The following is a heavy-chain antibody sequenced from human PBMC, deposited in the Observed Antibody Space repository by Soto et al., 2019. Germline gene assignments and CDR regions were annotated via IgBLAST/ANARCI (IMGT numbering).Heavy chain of an antibody. Sequence: EVQLVETGGGLIQPGGSLRLSCAASGFTVSSNYMSWVRQAPGKGLEWVSVIYSGGSTYYADSVKGRFTISRDNSKNTLYLQMNSLRAEDTAVYYCAREARYSSSWEGNYWGQGTLVIVSS. D-gene: IGHD6-13*01. CDR3: AREARYSSSWEGNY. J-gene: IGHJ4*02. CDR1: GFTVSSNY. CDR2: IYSGGST. V-gene: IGHV3-53*02.